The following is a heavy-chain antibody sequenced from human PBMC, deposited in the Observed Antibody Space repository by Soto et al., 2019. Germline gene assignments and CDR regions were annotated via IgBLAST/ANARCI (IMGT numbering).Heavy chain of an antibody. J-gene: IGHJ4*02. D-gene: IGHD4-4*01. Sequence: GGSLRLSCAASGFTFSGSAMHWVRQASGKGLEWVGRIRSKANSYATAYAGSVKGRFTISRDDAKNTAYLQMNSLKTEDTAVYYCTRPPNDYSNYPDFDYWGQGTLVTVSS. CDR3: TRPPNDYSNYPDFDY. CDR2: IRSKANSYAT. CDR1: GFTFSGSA. V-gene: IGHV3-73*01.